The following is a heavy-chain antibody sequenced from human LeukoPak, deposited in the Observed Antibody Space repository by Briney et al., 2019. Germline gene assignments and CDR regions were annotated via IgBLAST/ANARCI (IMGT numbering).Heavy chain of an antibody. Sequence: ATVRVSCKASGYTFTRFDINGVPEATGQGLEWMGWLNPNSGNTGYAQKFQGRVTMTRNTTISTAYMELSSLRSEGTAGYYFSGGECSGGSCCCVVPYWGEGTLVTVSS. CDR3: SGGECSGGSCCCVVPY. CDR2: LNPNSGNT. CDR1: GYTFTRFD. J-gene: IGHJ4*02. D-gene: IGHD2-15*01. V-gene: IGHV1-8*01.